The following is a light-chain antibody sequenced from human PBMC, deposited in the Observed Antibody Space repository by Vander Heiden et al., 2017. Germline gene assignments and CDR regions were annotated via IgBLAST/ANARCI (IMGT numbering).Light chain of an antibody. J-gene: IGKJ3*01. CDR3: MQALQTPFT. CDR2: LGS. Sequence: IVMTQSPLSLPVTPGEPASISCRSSQSLLHSNGYNYLDWYLQKPGQSPQLLIYLGSNRASGVPDRFSGSGSGTDFTLKISRVEAEDVGVYYCMQALQTPFTFGPGTKVXIK. CDR1: QSLLHSNGYNY. V-gene: IGKV2-28*01.